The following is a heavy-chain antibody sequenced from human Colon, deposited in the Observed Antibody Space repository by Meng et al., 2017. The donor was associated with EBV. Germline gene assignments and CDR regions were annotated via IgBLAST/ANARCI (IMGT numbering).Heavy chain of an antibody. J-gene: IGHJ4*02. CDR3: ARRRYYYGSGSYHSYYFDY. CDR2: IYYNGST. D-gene: IGHD3-10*01. Sequence: RLPDACPEMVNPSDTLPLTCTVSGGSISISSYHWGGIRQPPGKGLEWIGSIYYNGSTYYNPSLKSRVTISVDTSKNQFSLKLNSVTAADTAVYYCARRRYYYGSGSYHSYYFDYWGQGALVTVSS. V-gene: IGHV4-39*01. CDR1: GGSISISSYH.